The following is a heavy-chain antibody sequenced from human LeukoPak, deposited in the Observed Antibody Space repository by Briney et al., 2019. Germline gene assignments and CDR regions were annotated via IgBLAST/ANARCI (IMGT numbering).Heavy chain of an antibody. CDR1: GGSISSGNYY. CDR2: IYYTGST. CDR3: ARRYYYDSGSYLYFFDF. D-gene: IGHD3-10*01. J-gene: IGHJ4*02. Sequence: KPSETLSLTCTVSGGSISSGNYYWGWIRQPPGKALEWIGSIYYTGSTNYNPSLKSRVTISVDTSKNQFSLKLRSVTAADTAVYYCARRYYYDSGSYLYFFDFWGQGTLVTVPS. V-gene: IGHV4-39*01.